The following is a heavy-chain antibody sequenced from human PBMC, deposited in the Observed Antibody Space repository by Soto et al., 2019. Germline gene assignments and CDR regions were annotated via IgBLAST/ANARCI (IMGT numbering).Heavy chain of an antibody. CDR2: INSDGST. D-gene: IGHD5-18*01. Sequence: EVQLVESGGGLIPPGGSLRLSCAASGFLVNSAYMTWVRQAPGTGLEWLSMINSDGSTLYAESVKGRFTICRDNSTNRLDLQMHSLRAEDTAMYYCARSGYSFAWGYWGQGTLVIVTS. CDR3: ARSGYSFAWGY. J-gene: IGHJ4*02. CDR1: GFLVNSAY. V-gene: IGHV3-53*01.